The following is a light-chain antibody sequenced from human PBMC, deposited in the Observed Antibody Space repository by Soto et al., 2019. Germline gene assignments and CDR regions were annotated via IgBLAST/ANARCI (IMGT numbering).Light chain of an antibody. CDR3: CSYAGSNILYV. V-gene: IGLV2-11*01. CDR2: DVT. Sequence: QSALTQPRSVSGSPGQSVTISCTGTSSDVGGYEFVSWYQQHPGTAPKVMIYDVTERPSGVPDRFSGSKSGNTASLTISGLQAEDEADYYCCSYAGSNILYVFGIGTKVTVL. CDR1: SSDVGGYEF. J-gene: IGLJ1*01.